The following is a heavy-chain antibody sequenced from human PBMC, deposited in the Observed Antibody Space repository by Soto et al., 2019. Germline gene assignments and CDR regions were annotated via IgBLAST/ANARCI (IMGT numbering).Heavy chain of an antibody. D-gene: IGHD5-18*01. CDR1: GISTSSYW. Sequence: EEQLVESRGALVRPGQSLRLSCAASGISTSSYWMGWVRQAPGRGLEWVASIKKDGTEKYYMDSLKGRFTISRDNALNSLYLQMNSLRAEDTAVYFCVTGYHSDYWGQGTLVTVSS. J-gene: IGHJ4*02. CDR2: IKKDGTEK. CDR3: VTGYHSDY. V-gene: IGHV3-7*03.